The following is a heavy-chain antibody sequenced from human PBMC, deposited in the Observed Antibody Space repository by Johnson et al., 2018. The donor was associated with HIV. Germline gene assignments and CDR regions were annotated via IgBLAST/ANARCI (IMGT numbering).Heavy chain of an antibody. CDR3: ARAQA. V-gene: IGHV3-23*04. CDR1: GFTFSSYT. Sequence: VQLVESGGGLVQPGGSLRLSCAASGFTFSSYTMSWVRQAPGKGLEWVSTFSGSGDNTYYADSVRGRFTISRDNSKESLYLQMNNLRAEDTAVYYCARAQAWGQGTMVIVSS. CDR2: FSGSGDNT. J-gene: IGHJ3*01.